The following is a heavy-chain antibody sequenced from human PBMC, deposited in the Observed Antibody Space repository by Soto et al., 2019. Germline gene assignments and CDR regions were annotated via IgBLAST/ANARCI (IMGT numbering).Heavy chain of an antibody. CDR1: GGSIDNYEYY. D-gene: IGHD6-6*01. Sequence: QVQLQESGPGLVKPSQTLSLTCTVSGGSIDNYEYYWTWIRQPPGKGLEWVGYIYYSGRTNYNPSLNSRLTISLDTSKNQFSLRLTSVSAADTAMYYCAGDRSNSPDYFDFWGQGTLVTVSS. CDR3: AGDRSNSPDYFDF. V-gene: IGHV4-30-4*01. CDR2: IYYSGRT. J-gene: IGHJ4*02.